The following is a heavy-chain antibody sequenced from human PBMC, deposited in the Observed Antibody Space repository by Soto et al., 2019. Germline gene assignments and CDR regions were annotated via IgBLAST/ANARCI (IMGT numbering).Heavy chain of an antibody. V-gene: IGHV3-30*18. CDR2: ISYDGSNK. D-gene: IGHD6-19*01. Sequence: QVQLVESGGGVVQPGRSLRLSCAASGFTFSSYGMHWVRQAPGKGLEWVAVISYDGSNKYYADSVQGRFTISRDNSKNTLYLQMNSLRAEDTAVYYCAKVFLSGVEQWLFDPWGQGTLVTVSS. CDR1: GFTFSSYG. CDR3: AKVFLSGVEQWLFDP. J-gene: IGHJ5*02.